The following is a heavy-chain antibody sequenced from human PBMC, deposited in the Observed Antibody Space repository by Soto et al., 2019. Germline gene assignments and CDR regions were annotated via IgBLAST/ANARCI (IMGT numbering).Heavy chain of an antibody. V-gene: IGHV3-15*07. Sequence: EVQLVESGGGLVKPGGYLRLSCAASGFTFSNAYMNWVRQAPGKGLEWVGRIKTKADGGATDYAAPVRDRFTISRDDSKNTLYLQMNSLKTEDTAVYYCTTAAGTQYYYYYNLDVWGQGATVAVSS. D-gene: IGHD1-1*01. CDR1: GFTFSNAY. CDR3: TTAAGTQYYYYYNLDV. J-gene: IGHJ6*03. CDR2: IKTKADGGAT.